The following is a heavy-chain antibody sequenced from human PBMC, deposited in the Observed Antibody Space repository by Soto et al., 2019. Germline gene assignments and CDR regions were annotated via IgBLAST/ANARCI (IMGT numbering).Heavy chain of an antibody. V-gene: IGHV4-59*02. Sequence: TLSLTCNVSGASVSNGYWSWIRQPPGKGLEWIGFMYFGGSFNYNPSLTSRATISVETSKNQFSMKLTSVTASDTAVYYCARSYYGGTGFVVYLWGQGTLVTVSS. CDR2: MYFGGSF. CDR1: GASVSNGY. CDR3: ARSYYGGTGFVVYL. J-gene: IGHJ5*02. D-gene: IGHD1-26*01.